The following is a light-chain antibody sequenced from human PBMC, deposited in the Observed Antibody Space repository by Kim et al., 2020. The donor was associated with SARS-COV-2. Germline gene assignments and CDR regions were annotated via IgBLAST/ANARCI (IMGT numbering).Light chain of an antibody. J-gene: IGKJ1*01. CDR2: DAS. Sequence: DIQMTQSPSTLSASVGDRVTITCRASQSISSWLAWYQQKPGKAPKLLIYDASSLESGVPSRFSGSGSGTEFTLTISSLQPDDFATYSCRQNNSYPWTFGQGTKVDIK. V-gene: IGKV1-5*01. CDR1: QSISSW. CDR3: RQNNSYPWT.